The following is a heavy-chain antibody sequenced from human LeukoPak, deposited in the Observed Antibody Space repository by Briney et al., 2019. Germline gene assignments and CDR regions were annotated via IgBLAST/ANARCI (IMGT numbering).Heavy chain of an antibody. CDR2: INHSGSA. CDR1: GGSFSGYY. Sequence: PSETLSLTCAVYGGSFSGYYWSWIRQPPGKELEWIGEINHSGSANYNPSLKSRVTISVDTSKNQFSLKLSSVTAADTAVYYCAGNQLLVLDAFDIWGQGTMVTVSS. J-gene: IGHJ3*02. V-gene: IGHV4-34*01. D-gene: IGHD3-10*01. CDR3: AGNQLLVLDAFDI.